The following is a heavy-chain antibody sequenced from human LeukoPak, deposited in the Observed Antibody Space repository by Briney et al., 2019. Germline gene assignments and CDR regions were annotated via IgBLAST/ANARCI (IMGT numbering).Heavy chain of an antibody. CDR3: ASPKPDY. Sequence: GGALRLSCAASGFTFSSWYMYWVRQRPGRGLEWLCRITSDGSTSYYADSVRGRFTISRDNAKNTLYLQMNSLTDEDTAVYYCASPKPDYWGQGTLVTVSS. J-gene: IGHJ4*02. V-gene: IGHV3-74*01. CDR2: ITSDGSTS. CDR1: GFTFSSWY.